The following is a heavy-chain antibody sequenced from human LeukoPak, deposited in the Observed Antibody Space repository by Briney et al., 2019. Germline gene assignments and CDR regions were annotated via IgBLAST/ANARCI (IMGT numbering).Heavy chain of an antibody. J-gene: IGHJ4*02. V-gene: IGHV4-39*01. Sequence: SETLSLTCAVFGGSISSSSDYWGWIRQPPGKGLEYIGSIYYSGTTYYNPSLRSRISMSVGMSKNQFSLKLSSVTAADTAVYYCARHYYDSSGYRRDYYFDYWGQGTLVTVSS. CDR1: GGSISSSSDY. CDR2: IYYSGTT. CDR3: ARHYYDSSGYRRDYYFDY. D-gene: IGHD3-22*01.